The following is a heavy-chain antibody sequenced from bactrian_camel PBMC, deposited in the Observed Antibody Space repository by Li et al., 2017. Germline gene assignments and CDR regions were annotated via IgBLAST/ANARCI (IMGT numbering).Heavy chain of an antibody. CDR3: TTDGTSYSDYVNH. J-gene: IGHJ4*01. CDR1: EFTFSNYW. CDR2: ITRTGTT. Sequence: HVQLVESGGGLVQPGGSLRLSCAASEFTFSNYWVYWVRQTPGKGLEWASTITRTGTTYYADSVKDRFTISRDNAQNTLYLQMNGLKTEDTAVYYCTTDGTSYSDYVNHWGQGTQVTVS. D-gene: IGHD7*01. V-gene: IGHV3S1*01.